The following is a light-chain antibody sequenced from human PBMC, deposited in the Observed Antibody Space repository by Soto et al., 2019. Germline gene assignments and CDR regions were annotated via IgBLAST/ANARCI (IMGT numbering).Light chain of an antibody. V-gene: IGLV1-40*01. CDR1: SSNIGADYD. CDR2: NNN. Sequence: QSVLTQPPSVSGAPGQRVTISCTGGSSNIGADYDVHWYQYLPGTAPKLLIYNNNNRPSGVPDRFSGSKSGTSASLPITGLQAEDEADYYCQSYDNSLSGSYVFGTGTQLTVL. J-gene: IGLJ1*01. CDR3: QSYDNSLSGSYV.